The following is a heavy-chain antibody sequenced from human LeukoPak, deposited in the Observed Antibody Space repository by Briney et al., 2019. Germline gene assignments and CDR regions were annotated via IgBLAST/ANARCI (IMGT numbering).Heavy chain of an antibody. CDR1: GFTFSGSA. D-gene: IGHD6-19*01. V-gene: IGHV3-73*01. J-gene: IGHJ4*02. CDR3: TRDYSGWYASDY. Sequence: GGSLRLSCAASGFTFSGSAMHWVRQASGKGLEWVGRIRSITNSYATAYAASVKGRFTISRDDSKNTAYLQMNSLKTEDTAIYYCTRDYSGWYASDYWGQGALVTVSS. CDR2: IRSITNSYAT.